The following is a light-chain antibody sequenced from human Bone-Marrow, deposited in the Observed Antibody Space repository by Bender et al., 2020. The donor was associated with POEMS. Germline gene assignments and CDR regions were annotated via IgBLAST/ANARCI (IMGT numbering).Light chain of an antibody. V-gene: IGLV2-8*01. CDR2: EVS. J-gene: IGLJ3*02. Sequence: QSALTQPPSASGSPGQSVTILCSGTSSDVGGYKYVSWYQHPPGKAPKLLIFEVSKRPSGVPDRFSGSKSGNTASLTVSGLQSEDEADYYCSSYAGTSNGVVFGGGTKLTVL. CDR3: SSYAGTSNGVV. CDR1: SSDVGGYKY.